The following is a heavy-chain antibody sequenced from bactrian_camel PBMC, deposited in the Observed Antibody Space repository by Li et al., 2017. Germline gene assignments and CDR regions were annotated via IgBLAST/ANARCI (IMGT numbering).Heavy chain of an antibody. CDR2: IYTGGGTT. V-gene: IGHV3S54*01. CDR3: AAARSCLYTMGPGWRPAAVDY. J-gene: IGHJ4*01. CDR1: GSTYSMGSMGC. D-gene: IGHD5*01. Sequence: HVQLVESGGGSVQGGGSLRLSCVASGSTYSMGSMGCMAWFRQAPGKEREGVAAIYTGGGTTYYADSVKGRFTISQDNAKITVYLQMNSLKPEDTAMYYCAAARSCLYTMGPGWRPAAVDYWGQGTQVTV.